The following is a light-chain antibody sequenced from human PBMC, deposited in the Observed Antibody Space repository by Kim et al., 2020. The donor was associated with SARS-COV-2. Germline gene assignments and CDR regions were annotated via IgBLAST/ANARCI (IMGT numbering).Light chain of an antibody. Sequence: GQEVNIASSGTHSNIGTNYVYWYQQLPGTAPKLLISRNSQRPSGVPDRFSGSRSDTAASLAISGLRSDDEGDYYCAAWDDSLSGWGFGRGTQLTVL. CDR1: HSNIGTNY. J-gene: IGLJ3*02. V-gene: IGLV1-47*01. CDR2: RNS. CDR3: AAWDDSLSGWG.